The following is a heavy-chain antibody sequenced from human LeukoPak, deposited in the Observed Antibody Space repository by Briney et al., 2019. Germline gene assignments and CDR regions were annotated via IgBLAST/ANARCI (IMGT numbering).Heavy chain of an antibody. Sequence: GGSLRLSCAAPGFTFRNYVMNWVRRAPGKGLEWVSAIGGTDGTTFYAAFVKGRFTISRDNSRNTLYLQMNSLRAEDTAVYYCTKRIDGAGSYYIDFWGQGTVVTVSS. CDR2: IGGTDGTT. D-gene: IGHD3-10*01. CDR3: TKRIDGAGSYYIDF. J-gene: IGHJ4*02. CDR1: GFTFRNYV. V-gene: IGHV3-23*01.